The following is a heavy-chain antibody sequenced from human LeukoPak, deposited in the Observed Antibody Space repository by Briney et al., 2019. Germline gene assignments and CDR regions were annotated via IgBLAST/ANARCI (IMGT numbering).Heavy chain of an antibody. Sequence: SETLSLTCTVSGYSISSGYYWGWIRQPPGQGLEWIGSIYHSGSTYYNPSLKSRVTISVDTSKNQFSLKLSSVTAADTAVYYCARDQGSSGLINWFDPWGQGTLVTVSS. J-gene: IGHJ5*02. CDR1: GYSISSGYY. CDR2: IYHSGST. D-gene: IGHD6-19*01. CDR3: ARDQGSSGLINWFDP. V-gene: IGHV4-38-2*02.